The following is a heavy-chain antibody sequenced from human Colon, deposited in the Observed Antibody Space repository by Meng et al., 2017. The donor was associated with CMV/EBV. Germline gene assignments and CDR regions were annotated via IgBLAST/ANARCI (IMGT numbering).Heavy chain of an antibody. CDR1: GFTFSSYS. V-gene: IGHV3-21*04. Sequence: GESLKISCAASGFTFSSYSMNWVRQAPGKGLEWVSSISSSSSYIYYADSVRGRFIISRDNSKNTLYLQMNSLRAEDTAVYYCAKYQPSFDYWGQGTLVTVSS. CDR2: ISSSSSYI. J-gene: IGHJ4*02. CDR3: AKYQPSFDY. D-gene: IGHD6-6*01.